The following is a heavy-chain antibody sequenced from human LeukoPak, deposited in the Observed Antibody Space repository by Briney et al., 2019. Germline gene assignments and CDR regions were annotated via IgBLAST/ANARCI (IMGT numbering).Heavy chain of an antibody. CDR1: GFTVSSNY. Sequence: GGSLRLSCAASGFTVSSNYMSWVRQAPGKGLEWVSVIYSGGSTYYADSVKGRFTISRDNSKNTLYLQMNSLRVDDTAVYHCATDSFSISSISLPGADAFDIWGQGTMVTVSS. D-gene: IGHD3-3*02. CDR2: IYSGGST. J-gene: IGHJ3*02. CDR3: ATDSFSISSISLPGADAFDI. V-gene: IGHV3-66*01.